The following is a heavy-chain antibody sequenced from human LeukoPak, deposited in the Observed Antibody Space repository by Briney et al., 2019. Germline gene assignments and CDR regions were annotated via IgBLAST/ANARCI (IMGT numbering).Heavy chain of an antibody. D-gene: IGHD2-15*01. CDR3: AKNGDRGAYCSGGSCYPYYYYYMDV. V-gene: IGHV3-23*01. CDR1: GFTFSSYW. Sequence: GGSLGLSCAASGFTFSSYWMSWVRQAPGKGLEWVSAISGTGGITYYADSVKGRFTISRDNSKNTLYLQMNSLRAEDTAIYYCAKNGDRGAYCSGGSCYPYYYYYMDVWGKGTTATISS. CDR2: ISGTGGIT. J-gene: IGHJ6*03.